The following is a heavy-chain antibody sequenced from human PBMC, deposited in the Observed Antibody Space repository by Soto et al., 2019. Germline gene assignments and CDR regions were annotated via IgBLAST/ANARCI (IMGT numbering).Heavy chain of an antibody. D-gene: IGHD6-19*01. V-gene: IGHV4-39*01. CDR3: VRHWLFPVAGYHFDI. CDR2: IYYSGST. Sequence: PSETLSLTCTVSGGSIGSRNYYWGWIRQPPGKGLEWIGSIYYSGSTYYNPSLRSRVTISVDTSKNHFSLNVESATAADKAVYFCVRHWLFPVAGYHFDIWGQGTLVTVSS. CDR1: GGSIGSRNYY. J-gene: IGHJ4*02.